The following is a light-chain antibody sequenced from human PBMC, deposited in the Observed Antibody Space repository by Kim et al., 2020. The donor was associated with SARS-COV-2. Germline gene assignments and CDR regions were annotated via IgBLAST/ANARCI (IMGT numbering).Light chain of an antibody. Sequence: EIVLTQSPGTLSLSPGERATLSCRASQTVSNNLLAWYQQKPGHVPRPLIYGVSNRATGIPDRFSGSGSGTDFTLTISRLEPEDSAVYYCQQYGSSPYTFGQGTKLEIK. CDR3: QQYGSSPYT. V-gene: IGKV3-20*01. CDR2: GVS. CDR1: QTVSNNL. J-gene: IGKJ2*01.